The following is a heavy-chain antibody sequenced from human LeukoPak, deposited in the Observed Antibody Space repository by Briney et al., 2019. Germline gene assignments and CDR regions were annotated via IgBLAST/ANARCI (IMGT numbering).Heavy chain of an antibody. Sequence: ASMKVSCKASGYTFTSYGISWVRQAPGQGLEWMGWISAYNGNTNYAQKLQGRVTMTTDTSTSTAYMELRSLRSDDTAVYYCARSAGATYYYYGMDVWGQGTTVTVSS. CDR3: ARSAGATYYYYGMDV. CDR2: ISAYNGNT. CDR1: GYTFTSYG. D-gene: IGHD1-26*01. V-gene: IGHV1-18*01. J-gene: IGHJ6*02.